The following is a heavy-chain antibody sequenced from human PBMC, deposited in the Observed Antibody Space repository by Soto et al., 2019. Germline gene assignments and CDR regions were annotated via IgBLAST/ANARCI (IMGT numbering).Heavy chain of an antibody. CDR2: IIPINGTA. D-gene: IGHD6-19*01. Sequence: GASVKVSCKASGGTFSSYAISWVRQAPGQGLEWMGGIIPINGTANYAQKFQGRVTMTADASTSTAYMELRSLRSDDTAVYYCARNKRIAVAEVFDYWGQGTLVTVSS. CDR3: ARNKRIAVAEVFDY. J-gene: IGHJ4*02. CDR1: GGTFSSYA. V-gene: IGHV1-69*13.